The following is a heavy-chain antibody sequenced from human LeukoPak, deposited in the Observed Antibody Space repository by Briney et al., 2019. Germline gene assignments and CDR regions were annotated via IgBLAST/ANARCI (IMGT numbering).Heavy chain of an antibody. CDR3: ARDPGGNDGYTYYFDY. D-gene: IGHD3-16*01. CDR2: INPSGGST. J-gene: IGHJ4*02. CDR1: GYTFTSYD. Sequence: ASVKVSCKASGYTFTSYDINWVRQAPGQGLEWMGIINPSGGSTSYAQKFQGRVTMTRDTSTSTVYMELSSLRSEDTAVYYCARDPGGNDGYTYYFDYWGQGTLVTVSS. V-gene: IGHV1-46*01.